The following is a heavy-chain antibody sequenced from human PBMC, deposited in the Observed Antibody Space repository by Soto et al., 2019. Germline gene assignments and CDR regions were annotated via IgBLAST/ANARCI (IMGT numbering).Heavy chain of an antibody. Sequence: EVQLLESGGGLVQPGGSLRLSCTASGFTFSSYAMSWVRKAPGKGLELVSAISGSGGSTYYADSVKGRFTISRDNSKNTLYLQMNSLRAEDTAVYYCACSSSWYLIRVGGQGTLVTVSS. CDR1: GFTFSSYA. CDR2: ISGSGGST. CDR3: ACSSSWYLIRV. J-gene: IGHJ4*02. D-gene: IGHD6-13*01. V-gene: IGHV3-23*01.